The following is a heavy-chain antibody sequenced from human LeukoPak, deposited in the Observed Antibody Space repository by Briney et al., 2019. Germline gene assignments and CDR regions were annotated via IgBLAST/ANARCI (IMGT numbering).Heavy chain of an antibody. CDR3: ARALTPASGYSYGS. V-gene: IGHV1-8*01. CDR2: MNPNSGNT. D-gene: IGHD5-18*01. CDR1: GYTLTNYD. Sequence: ASVKVSCKASGYTLTNYDINWVRQATGQGLEWMGWMNPNSGNTGYLQKFQGRVTMTMNTSISTAYMELSSLRSEVTAVYYCARALTPASGYSYGSWGQGTLVTVSS. J-gene: IGHJ4*02.